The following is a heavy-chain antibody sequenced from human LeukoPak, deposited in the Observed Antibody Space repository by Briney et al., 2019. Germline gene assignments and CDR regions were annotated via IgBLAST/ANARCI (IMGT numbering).Heavy chain of an antibody. CDR2: INHSGST. J-gene: IGHJ1*01. D-gene: IGHD5-18*01. V-gene: IGHV4-34*01. CDR1: GGSFSGYY. Sequence: PSETLSLTCAVYGGSFSGYYWSWIRQPPGKGLEWIGEINHSGSTNYNPSLKSRVTISVDTSKNQFSLKLSSVTAADTAVYYCARGGPIQLWLDAQYFQHWGQGTLVTVSS. CDR3: ARGGPIQLWLDAQYFQH.